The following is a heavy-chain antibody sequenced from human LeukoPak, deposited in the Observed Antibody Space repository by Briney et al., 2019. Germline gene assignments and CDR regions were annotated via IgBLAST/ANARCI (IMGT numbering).Heavy chain of an antibody. Sequence: SETLSLTCTVSGGSISSYYWSWLRQPPGKGLEWIGYIYYSGSTNYNPSLKSRVTMSIDTSKNQFSLKLSPVTAADTAVYYCVRTCGYSYASCGWGQGTLVTVSS. J-gene: IGHJ4*02. V-gene: IGHV4-59*01. D-gene: IGHD5-18*01. CDR3: VRTCGYSYASCG. CDR2: IYYSGST. CDR1: GGSISSYY.